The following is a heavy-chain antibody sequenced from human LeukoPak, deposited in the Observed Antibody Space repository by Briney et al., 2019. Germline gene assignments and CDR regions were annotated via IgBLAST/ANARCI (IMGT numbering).Heavy chain of an antibody. CDR3: ARIPPDSSSWKTYYYYYGMDV. V-gene: IGHV1-69*02. D-gene: IGHD6-13*01. CDR1: GGTFSSYT. J-gene: IGHJ6*02. Sequence: SVKVSCKASGGTFSSYTISWVRQAPGQGLEWMGRIIPILGIANYAQKFQGRVTITADKSTSTAYMELSSLRSEDTAVYYCARIPPDSSSWKTYYYYYGMDVWGQGTTVTVPS. CDR2: IIPILGIA.